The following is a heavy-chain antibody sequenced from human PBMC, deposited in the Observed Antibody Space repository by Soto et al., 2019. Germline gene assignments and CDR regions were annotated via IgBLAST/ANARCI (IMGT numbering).Heavy chain of an antibody. Sequence: SVKVSCKASGYTFTGYYMHWVRQAPGQGLEWMGGIIPIFGTANYAQKFQGRDTITAGESTSTAYMELSSLRSEDTAVYYCARGLYWGQGTLVTVSS. CDR2: IIPIFGTA. CDR1: GYTFTGYY. V-gene: IGHV1-69*13. CDR3: ARGLY. J-gene: IGHJ4*02.